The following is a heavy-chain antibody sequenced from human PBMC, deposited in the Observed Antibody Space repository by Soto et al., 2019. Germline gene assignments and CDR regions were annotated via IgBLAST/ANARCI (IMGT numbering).Heavy chain of an antibody. V-gene: IGHV4-39*01. Sequence: QMQLQESGPGLVKASETLSLTCTVSGGSISSSSYYWGWIRQPPGKGLEWIGCIYYSDKTYYNPSLKSRLTISVDTPKNQFSPKLSSVTAADTAMYFCARHYDFWSQGSLVTVSS. CDR3: ARHYDF. CDR1: GGSISSSSYY. D-gene: IGHD3-3*01. CDR2: IYYSDKT. J-gene: IGHJ4*02.